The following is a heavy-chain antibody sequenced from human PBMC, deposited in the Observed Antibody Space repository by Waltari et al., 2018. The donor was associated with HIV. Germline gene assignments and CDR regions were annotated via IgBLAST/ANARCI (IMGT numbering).Heavy chain of an antibody. CDR1: GFHFDIYA. V-gene: IGHV3-23*01. Sequence: EVQFLESGGGLERLGGSLSLSCIASGFHFDIYAMTWVRQAPGEGLEGVATSGGSASSTDYADCGKGRATISRDNSRDMVSLHMKSLGVDDTAVYHGVTRGYNFVEFGHRLDFWGRGILVTVS. D-gene: IGHD3-3*01. J-gene: IGHJ4*02. CDR3: VTRGYNFVEFGHRLDF. CDR2: SGGSASST.